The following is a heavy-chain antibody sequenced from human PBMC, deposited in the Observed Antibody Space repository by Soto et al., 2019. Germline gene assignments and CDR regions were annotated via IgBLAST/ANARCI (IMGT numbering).Heavy chain of an antibody. V-gene: IGHV1-3*01. CDR3: ARSSGYYYVDY. CDR2: INAGNGNT. J-gene: IGHJ4*02. CDR1: GYTLTNYI. Sequence: ASVKVSCKDSGYTLTNYIMHWVRQAPGQRLKWMGWINAGNGNTKYSQKFQGRVTITRDTSASTAYMELSSLRSEDTAVYYCARSSGYYYVDYWGQGTLVTVS. D-gene: IGHD3-22*01.